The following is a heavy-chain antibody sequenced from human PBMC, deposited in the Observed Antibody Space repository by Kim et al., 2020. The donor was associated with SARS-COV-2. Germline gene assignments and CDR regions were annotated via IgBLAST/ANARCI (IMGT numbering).Heavy chain of an antibody. CDR1: GGSISSSSYY. Sequence: SETLSLTCTVSGGSISSSSYYWGWIRQPPGKGLEWIGSIYYSGSTYYNPSLKSRVTISVDTSKNQFSLKLSSVTAADTAVYYCARQNVPEVVAREVPVPHENEYWGQGTLVTVSS. D-gene: IGHD3-22*01. V-gene: IGHV4-39*01. CDR3: ARQNVPEVVAREVPVPHENEY. J-gene: IGHJ4*02. CDR2: IYYSGST.